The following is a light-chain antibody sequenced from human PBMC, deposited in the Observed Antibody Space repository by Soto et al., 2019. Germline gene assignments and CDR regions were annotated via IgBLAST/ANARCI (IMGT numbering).Light chain of an antibody. CDR1: SSDVGAYNY. CDR3: SSYTSSSTRV. CDR2: DVS. Sequence: QSALTQPASGSGSPGQSITISCTGTSSDVGAYNYVSWYQQHPGKAPKLMIYDVSNRPSGVSNRFSGSKSGNTASLTISGLQAEHEADYYCSSYTSSSTRVFGGGTKVTVL. J-gene: IGLJ3*02. V-gene: IGLV2-14*03.